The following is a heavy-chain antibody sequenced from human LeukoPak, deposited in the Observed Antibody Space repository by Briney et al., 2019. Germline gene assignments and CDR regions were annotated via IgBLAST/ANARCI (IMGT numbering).Heavy chain of an antibody. V-gene: IGHV3-23*01. J-gene: IGHJ5*02. CDR2: ISGSGGSK. CDR1: GFTFSSYA. CDR3: AKGRGYSGRTRGPNWFDP. Sequence: PGGSLRLSCAASGFTFSSYAMSRVRQAPGKGLEWVSAISGSGGSKYYADSVKGRFTISRDNSKNTLYLQMNSLRAEDTAVYYCAKGRGYSGRTRGPNWFDPWGQGTLVTVSS. D-gene: IGHD5-12*01.